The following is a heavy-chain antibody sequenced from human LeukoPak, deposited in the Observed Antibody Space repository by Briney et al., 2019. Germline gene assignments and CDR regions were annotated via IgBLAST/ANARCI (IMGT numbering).Heavy chain of an antibody. D-gene: IGHD3-22*01. CDR3: ARDLGDSSAWGYSYYYYGMDV. V-gene: IGHV1-18*01. CDR2: ISAYNGNT. J-gene: IGHJ6*02. CDR1: GGTFSSYA. Sequence: ASVKVSCKASGGTFSSYAISWVRQAPGQGLEWMGWISAYNGNTNYAQKLQGRVTMTTDTSTSTAYMELRSLRSDDTAVYYCARDLGDSSAWGYSYYYYGMDVWGQGTTVTVSS.